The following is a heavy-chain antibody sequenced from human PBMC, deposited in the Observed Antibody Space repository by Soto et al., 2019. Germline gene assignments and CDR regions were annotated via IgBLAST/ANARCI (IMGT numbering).Heavy chain of an antibody. CDR2: INPNSGGT. CDR1: GYTFTGYY. Sequence: ASVKVSCKASGYTFTGYYMHWVRQAPGQGLEWMGWINPNSGGTNYAQKFQGWVTMTRDTSISTAYMGLSRLRSDDTAVYYCARDLAEMTTGYYYGMDVWGQGTTVTVSS. V-gene: IGHV1-2*04. J-gene: IGHJ6*02. CDR3: ARDLAEMTTGYYYGMDV.